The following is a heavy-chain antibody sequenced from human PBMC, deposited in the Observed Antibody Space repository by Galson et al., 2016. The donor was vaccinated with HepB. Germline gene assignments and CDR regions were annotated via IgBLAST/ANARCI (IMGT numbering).Heavy chain of an antibody. Sequence: SLRLSCAASGFIFSNYAMNWIRQAPGKGLEWVANIKQSGSEKYYVDSVKGRFTISRDNAKNSLYLQMNSLRAEDTAVYFCARVMNSGYPFSWGQGTLVTVT. D-gene: IGHD3-22*01. J-gene: IGHJ5*02. CDR2: IKQSGSEK. CDR3: ARVMNSGYPFS. V-gene: IGHV3-7*01. CDR1: GFIFSNYA.